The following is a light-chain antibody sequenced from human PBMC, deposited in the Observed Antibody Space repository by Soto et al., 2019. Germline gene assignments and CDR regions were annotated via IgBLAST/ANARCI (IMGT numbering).Light chain of an antibody. CDR2: EGS. J-gene: IGLJ2*01. CDR1: STDVGSYNL. CDR3: CSYAESSSPRVV. Sequence: QYALTQPASGSGSPGQSITISCTGTSTDVGSYNLVSWYQQHPGKAPKLMIYEGSKRPSGVSNRFSGSKSGNTASLTISGLQAEDEADYYCCSYAESSSPRVVCGGGTKLTVL. V-gene: IGLV2-23*01.